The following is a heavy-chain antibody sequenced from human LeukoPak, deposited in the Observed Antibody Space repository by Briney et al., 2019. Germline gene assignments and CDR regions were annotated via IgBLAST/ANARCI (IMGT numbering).Heavy chain of an antibody. CDR2: ITAGNGNT. Sequence: ASVKVSCKASGYTFNTYAIHWVRQAPGQRPEWMGWITAGNGNTKSSQKFQGRVTITRDKSASTAYMELSSLRSDDTAVYYCARVSGIRMVRGVIIPAFDIWGQGTMVTVSS. CDR1: GYTFNTYA. J-gene: IGHJ3*02. V-gene: IGHV1-3*01. D-gene: IGHD3-10*01. CDR3: ARVSGIRMVRGVIIPAFDI.